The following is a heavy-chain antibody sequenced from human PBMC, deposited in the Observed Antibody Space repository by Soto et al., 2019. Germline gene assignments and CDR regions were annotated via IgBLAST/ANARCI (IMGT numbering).Heavy chain of an antibody. J-gene: IGHJ4*02. Sequence: QVQLVQSGAEVKKPGSSVKVSCKASGGTFSSYAISWVRQAPGQGLEWMGGIIPIFGTANYAQKFQGRVTITADESTSTAYMELSSLGSEDTAVYYCARDPLTYYDILTGYYEFDYWGQGTLVTVSS. CDR3: ARDPLTYYDILTGYYEFDY. V-gene: IGHV1-69*01. D-gene: IGHD3-9*01. CDR2: IIPIFGTA. CDR1: GGTFSSYA.